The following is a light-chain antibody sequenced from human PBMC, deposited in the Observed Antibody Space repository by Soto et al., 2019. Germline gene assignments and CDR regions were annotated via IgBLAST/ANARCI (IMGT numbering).Light chain of an antibody. Sequence: MMMTQSPATLSVSPGERVTLSCRTSHSVNSHVAWYQQKPGQAPRLLLYGASTRATGIPVRFSGSGFGTEFTLTISSLQSEDFAVYYCQQRSNWPPEITFGQGTRLEIK. CDR3: QQRSNWPPEIT. CDR2: GAS. J-gene: IGKJ5*01. CDR1: HSVNSH. V-gene: IGKV3-15*01.